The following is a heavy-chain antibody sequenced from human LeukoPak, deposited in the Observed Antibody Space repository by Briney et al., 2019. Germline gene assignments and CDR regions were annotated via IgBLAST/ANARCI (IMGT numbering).Heavy chain of an antibody. V-gene: IGHV3-48*01. J-gene: IGHJ4*02. Sequence: GGSLRLSCAASGFTFSSYSMNWVRQAPGKGLEWISYISSSSGSTYGADSVKGRFTISRDNAKNSLYLQMNSLRAEDTAVYYCARLGGVDYWGQGTLVTVSS. CDR1: GFTFSSYS. D-gene: IGHD2-8*01. CDR2: ISSSSGST. CDR3: ARLGGVDY.